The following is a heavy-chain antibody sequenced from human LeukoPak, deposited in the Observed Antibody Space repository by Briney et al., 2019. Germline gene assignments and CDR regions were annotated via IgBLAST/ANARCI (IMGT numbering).Heavy chain of an antibody. CDR1: GGSISSYY. J-gene: IGHJ5*02. CDR3: ARDRSGWFDP. CDR2: IYYSGST. V-gene: IGHV4-59*01. D-gene: IGHD3-3*01. Sequence: SETLSLTCTVSGGSISSYYWSWLRQPPGKGLEWIGYIYYSGSTNYNPSLKSRVTISVDTSKNQFSLKLSSVTAADTAVYYCARDRSGWFDPWGQGTLVTVSS.